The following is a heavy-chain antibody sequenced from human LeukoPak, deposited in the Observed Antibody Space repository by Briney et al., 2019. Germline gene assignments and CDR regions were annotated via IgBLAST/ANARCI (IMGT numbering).Heavy chain of an antibody. CDR1: GFTFSIYS. D-gene: IGHD4-23*01. Sequence: GGSLRLSCAASGFTFSIYSMNWVRQAPGKGLEWVSFISSSGTYIYYADSMKGRFTISRDNAKNSLYLQMNSLRAEDTALYYCARNGGNSDFDYWGQGTLVTVSS. CDR2: ISSSGTYI. J-gene: IGHJ4*02. CDR3: ARNGGNSDFDY. V-gene: IGHV3-21*01.